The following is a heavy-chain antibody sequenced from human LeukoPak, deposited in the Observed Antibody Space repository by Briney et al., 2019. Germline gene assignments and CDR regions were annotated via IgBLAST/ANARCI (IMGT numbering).Heavy chain of an antibody. CDR3: AKGRESDIVVVVADY. Sequence: GGSLRLSCAASGFTFSSYAMSWVRQAPGKGLEWVSAINGSGGSTYYADSVKGRFTISRDNSKDTLYLQMNSLRAEDTAVYYCAKGRESDIVVVVADYWGQGTLVTVSS. CDR2: INGSGGST. V-gene: IGHV3-23*01. D-gene: IGHD2-15*01. CDR1: GFTFSSYA. J-gene: IGHJ4*02.